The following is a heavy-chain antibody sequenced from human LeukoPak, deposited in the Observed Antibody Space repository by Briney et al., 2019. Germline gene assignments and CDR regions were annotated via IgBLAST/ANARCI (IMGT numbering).Heavy chain of an antibody. CDR2: IYYSGST. CDR1: GGSISSSSYY. J-gene: IGHJ5*02. V-gene: IGHV4-39*01. Sequence: SETLSLTCTVSGGSISSSSYYWGWIRQPPGKGLEWIGSIYYSGSTYYNPSLKSRVTISVDTSKNQFSLKLSSVTAADTAVYYCARAPPGHNWFDPWGQGTLVTVSS. CDR3: ARAPPGHNWFDP.